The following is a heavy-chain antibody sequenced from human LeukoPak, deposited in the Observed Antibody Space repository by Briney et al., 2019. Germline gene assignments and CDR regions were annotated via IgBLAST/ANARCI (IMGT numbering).Heavy chain of an antibody. V-gene: IGHV1-18*01. CDR2: ISAYNGNT. D-gene: IGHD3-22*01. CDR1: GYTFTSYG. Sequence: ASVKVSCKASGYTFTSYGISWVRQTPGQGLEWMGWISAYNGNTNYAQKLQGRVTMTTDTSTSTAYMELRSLRSDDTAVYYCARLRDSSGYYYPMGGIDYWGQGTLVTVSS. CDR3: ARLRDSSGYYYPMGGIDY. J-gene: IGHJ4*02.